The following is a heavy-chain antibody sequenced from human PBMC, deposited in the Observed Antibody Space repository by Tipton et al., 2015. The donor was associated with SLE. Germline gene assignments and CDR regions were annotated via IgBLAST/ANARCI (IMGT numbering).Heavy chain of an antibody. Sequence: TLSLTCTVSGDSIGGYYWTWIRQPPGKGLEWIGYMYYSGGTKYNPSLSGRVTIDIDRSKSQISLRLKSVTAADTAVYFCARVEGRSNFHYYGMDVWGQGTKVTVSS. CDR3: ARVEGRSNFHYYGMDV. CDR1: GDSIGGYY. V-gene: IGHV4-59*01. CDR2: MYYSGGT. D-gene: IGHD4-11*01. J-gene: IGHJ6*02.